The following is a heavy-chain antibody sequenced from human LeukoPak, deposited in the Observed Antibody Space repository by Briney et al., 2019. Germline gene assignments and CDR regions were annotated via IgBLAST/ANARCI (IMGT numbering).Heavy chain of an antibody. CDR2: IYTSGST. J-gene: IGHJ6*02. CDR3: ARGSWSARPSYCYYYGMDV. V-gene: IGHV4-61*02. Sequence: SQTLSLTCTVSGGSISSGSYYWSWIRQPAGKGLEWIGRIYTSGSTNYNPSLKSRVTISVDTSKNQFSLKLSSVTAADTAVYYCARGSWSARPSYCYYYGMDVWGQGTTVTVSS. D-gene: IGHD6-6*01. CDR1: GGSISSGSYY.